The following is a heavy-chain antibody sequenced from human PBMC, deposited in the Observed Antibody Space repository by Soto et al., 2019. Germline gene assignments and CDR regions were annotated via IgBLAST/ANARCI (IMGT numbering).Heavy chain of an antibody. Sequence: SETLSLTCTVSGGSVSGGSYYWSWIRQPPGKGLEWIGYIYYSGSTNYNPSLKSRVTISVDTSKNQFSLKLSSVTAADTAVYYCARVGYDFWSGLTNWFDPWGQGTLVTVSS. J-gene: IGHJ5*02. CDR3: ARVGYDFWSGLTNWFDP. CDR1: GGSVSGGSYY. CDR2: IYYSGST. V-gene: IGHV4-61*01. D-gene: IGHD3-3*01.